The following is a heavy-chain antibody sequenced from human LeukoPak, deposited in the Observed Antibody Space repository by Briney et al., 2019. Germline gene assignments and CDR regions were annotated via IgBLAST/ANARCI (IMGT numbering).Heavy chain of an antibody. CDR2: IIPILGIA. V-gene: IGHV1-69*04. J-gene: IGHJ4*02. CDR1: GGTFSSYA. CDR3: AVIIAAAGTLSDY. D-gene: IGHD6-13*01. Sequence: GASVKVSCKASGGTFSSYAISWVRQAPGQGLEWMGRIIPILGIANYAQKFQGRVTITADKSTSTAYMELSSLRSEDTAVYYCAVIIAAAGTLSDYWGQGTLVTVSS.